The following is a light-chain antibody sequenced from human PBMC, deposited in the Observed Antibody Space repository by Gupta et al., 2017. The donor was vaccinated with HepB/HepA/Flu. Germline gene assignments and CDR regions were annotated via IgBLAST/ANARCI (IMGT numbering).Light chain of an antibody. Sequence: DIQMTQSPSSLSASVGDKVTITCRASQGITNYLAWYQQKPGKVPKVLIHAASAVKSGVPSRFSGSGSGTDFTLTISSRQPEDVATYYCQNKKSIPCIFGQGTKVDIK. J-gene: IGKJ2*02. CDR1: QGITNY. CDR2: AAS. V-gene: IGKV1-27*01. CDR3: QNKKSIPCI.